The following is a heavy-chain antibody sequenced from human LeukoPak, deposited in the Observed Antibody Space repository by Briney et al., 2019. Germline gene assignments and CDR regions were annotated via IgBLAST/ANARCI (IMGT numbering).Heavy chain of an antibody. V-gene: IGHV3-48*01. D-gene: IGHD4-23*01. Sequence: PGGSLRLSCAASGFTFSDYSMNWVRQAPGKGLEWISYIGGRGDGISYADSVKGRFTISRDNAKTSLFLQMNSLRIDDTAMYYCTRTVNSASDFWGQGTLVTVSS. CDR3: TRTVNSASDF. J-gene: IGHJ4*02. CDR2: IGGRGDGI. CDR1: GFTFSDYS.